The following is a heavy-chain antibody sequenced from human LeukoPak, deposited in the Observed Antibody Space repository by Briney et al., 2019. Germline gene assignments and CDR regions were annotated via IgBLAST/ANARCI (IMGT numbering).Heavy chain of an antibody. CDR1: GGSISSSSYY. Sequence: SETLSLTCTVSGGSISSSSYYWGWIRQPPGKGLEWIGSIYYSGSTYYNPSLKSRVTISVDTSKNQFSLKLSSVTAADTAAYYCARYKHYYGSGSYYNNGYFDYWGQGTLVTVSS. J-gene: IGHJ4*02. D-gene: IGHD3-10*01. CDR2: IYYSGST. V-gene: IGHV4-39*07. CDR3: ARYKHYYGSGSYYNNGYFDY.